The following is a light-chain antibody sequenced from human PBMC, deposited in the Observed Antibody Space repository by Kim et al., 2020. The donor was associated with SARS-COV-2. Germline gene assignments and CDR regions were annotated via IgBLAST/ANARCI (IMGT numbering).Light chain of an antibody. Sequence: SVYPGQTARITCSGDKLGDKYACWYQQKPGQSPVLVIYQDSKRPSGIPERFSGSNSGNTATLTISGTQAMDEADYYCQAWDSSTVLFGGGTQLTVL. J-gene: IGLJ2*01. CDR2: QDS. CDR3: QAWDSSTVL. CDR1: KLGDKY. V-gene: IGLV3-1*01.